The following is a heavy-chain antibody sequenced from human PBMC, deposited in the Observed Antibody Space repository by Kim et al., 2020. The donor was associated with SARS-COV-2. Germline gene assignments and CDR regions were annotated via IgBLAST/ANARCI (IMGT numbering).Heavy chain of an antibody. Sequence: SVKGRFTISRDNSKNTLYLQMNSLRAEDTAVYYCASHSSSWYEYYYGMDVWGQGTTVTVSS. CDR3: ASHSSSWYEYYYGMDV. V-gene: IGHV3-30*07. D-gene: IGHD6-13*01. J-gene: IGHJ6*02.